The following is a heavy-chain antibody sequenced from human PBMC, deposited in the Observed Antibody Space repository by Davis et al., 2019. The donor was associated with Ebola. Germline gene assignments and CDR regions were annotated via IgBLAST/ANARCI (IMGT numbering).Heavy chain of an antibody. J-gene: IGHJ4*02. Sequence: PSETLSLTCTVSGGSISSSSYYWGWIRQPPGKGLEWIGSIYYSGSTNYNPSLKSRVTISVDTSKNQFSLKLSSVTAADTAVYYCARQSSGGSSPFVYWGQGTLVTVSS. V-gene: IGHV4-39*01. D-gene: IGHD2-15*01. CDR3: ARQSSGGSSPFVY. CDR1: GGSISSSSYY. CDR2: IYYSGST.